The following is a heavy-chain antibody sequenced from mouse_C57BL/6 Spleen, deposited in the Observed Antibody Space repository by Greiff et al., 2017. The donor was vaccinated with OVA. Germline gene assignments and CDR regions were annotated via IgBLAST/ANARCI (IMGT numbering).Heavy chain of an antibody. CDR2: IDPSDSET. CDR1: GYTFTSYW. Sequence: VQLQQPGAELVRPGSSVKLSCKASGYTFTSYWMHWVKQRPIQGLEWIGNIDPSDSETHYNQKFKDKATLTVDKSSSTAYMQLSSLTSEDSAVYCCARSHYYYGSGLKGDWYFDVWGTGTTVTVSS. CDR3: ARSHYYYGSGLKGDWYFDV. J-gene: IGHJ1*03. V-gene: IGHV1-52*01. D-gene: IGHD1-1*01.